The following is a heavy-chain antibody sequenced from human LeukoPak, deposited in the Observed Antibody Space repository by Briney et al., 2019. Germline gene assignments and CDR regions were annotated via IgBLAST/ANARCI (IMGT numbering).Heavy chain of an antibody. CDR3: ARAHPYYDSSGFHPGSFDY. D-gene: IGHD3-22*01. Sequence: SETLSLTCAVYGGSFSGYYWSWIRQPPGKGLEWIGEINHSGSTNYNPSLKSRVTISVDTSKNQFSLKLSSVTAADTAVYYCARAHPYYDSSGFHPGSFDYWGQGTLVTVSS. CDR1: GGSFSGYY. CDR2: INHSGST. J-gene: IGHJ4*02. V-gene: IGHV4-34*01.